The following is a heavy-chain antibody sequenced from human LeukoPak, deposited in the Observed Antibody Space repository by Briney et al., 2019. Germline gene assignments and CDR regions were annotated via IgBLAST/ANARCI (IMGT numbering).Heavy chain of an antibody. J-gene: IGHJ4*02. D-gene: IGHD4-11*01. Sequence: GGSLRLSRAASGFTFSNYWMSWVRQAPGKGLEWVANMKEDGGEINYVDSVTGRFTISRDNARGSLYLQMNSLRAEDTAVYYCVRDRGYSNFDYWGQGSLVTVSS. CDR3: VRDRGYSNFDY. V-gene: IGHV3-7*01. CDR2: MKEDGGEI. CDR1: GFTFSNYW.